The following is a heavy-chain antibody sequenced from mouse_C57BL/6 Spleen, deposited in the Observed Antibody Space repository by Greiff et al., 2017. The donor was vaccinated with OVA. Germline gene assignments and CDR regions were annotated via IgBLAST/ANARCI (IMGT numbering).Heavy chain of an antibody. Sequence: DVQLVESGGGLVQPGGSLSLSCAASGFTFTDYYMSWVRQPPGKALEWVGFIRNKANGYTTEYSASVKGRFTISRDNSQSILYLQMNALRAEDSATYYCASHYVGYWRSRLDYWGQSTTLAVST. J-gene: IGHJ2*01. CDR3: ASHYVGYWRSRLDY. V-gene: IGHV7-3*01. D-gene: IGHD2-3*01. CDR2: IRNKANGYTT. CDR1: GFTFTDYY.